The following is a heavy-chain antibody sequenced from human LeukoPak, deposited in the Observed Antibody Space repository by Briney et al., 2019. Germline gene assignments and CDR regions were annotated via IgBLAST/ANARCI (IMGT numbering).Heavy chain of an antibody. CDR1: GYTFTNCG. Sequence: ASVKVSCKASGYTFTNCGISWGRQAPGQGLEWMGWVSAYNGNTNSAQKVQDRVTMTTDTSTTTAYMELRSLTLDDTAVYYCAREGWNDVADNWGQGTQVTVSS. V-gene: IGHV1-18*01. CDR3: AREGWNDVADN. CDR2: VSAYNGNT. D-gene: IGHD1-1*01. J-gene: IGHJ4*02.